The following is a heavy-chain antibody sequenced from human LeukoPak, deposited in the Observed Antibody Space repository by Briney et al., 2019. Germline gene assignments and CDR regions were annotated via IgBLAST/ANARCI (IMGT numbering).Heavy chain of an antibody. J-gene: IGHJ6*03. CDR1: GLTFSSYG. D-gene: IGHD3-9*01. Sequence: GGSLRLSCAASGLTFSSYGRHWVRQAPGKGLEWVAFIRYDGSNKYYADSVKGRFTTSRDKSKNTLYLQMNSLRAEDTAVYYCAQEGNPDFDWLLQKYYYYYMDVWGKGTTVTISS. CDR3: AQEGNPDFDWLLQKYYYYYMDV. CDR2: IRYDGSNK. V-gene: IGHV3-30*02.